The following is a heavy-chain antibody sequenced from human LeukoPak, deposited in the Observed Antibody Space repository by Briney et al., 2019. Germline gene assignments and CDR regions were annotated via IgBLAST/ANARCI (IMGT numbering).Heavy chain of an antibody. D-gene: IGHD1-1*01. J-gene: IGHJ4*02. Sequence: PGGSLRLSCAASEFTFSRNWMSWVRQAPGRGLEWVANIEQDGSEQYYVDSVKGRFTISRDNAKNSLYLQMNSLRVEDTAVYYCARLATDDFYFDYWGQGTLVTVSS. V-gene: IGHV3-7*01. CDR2: IEQDGSEQ. CDR1: EFTFSRNW. CDR3: ARLATDDFYFDY.